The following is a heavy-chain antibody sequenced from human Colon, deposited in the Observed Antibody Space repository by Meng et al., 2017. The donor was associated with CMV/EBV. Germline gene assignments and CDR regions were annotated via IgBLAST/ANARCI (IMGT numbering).Heavy chain of an antibody. V-gene: IGHV4-31*02. CDR2: IYHRGTT. Sequence: GSDASISGDGYDWTWVRQRPGKGLEWIGHIYHRGTTYYNPSLKSRVTISVDTSKNQLSLRLTSVIAADTAVYYCARDRRTASETLDYWGPGTLVTVSS. J-gene: IGHJ4*02. CDR3: ARDRRTASETLDY. D-gene: IGHD2-21*02. CDR1: DASISGDGYD.